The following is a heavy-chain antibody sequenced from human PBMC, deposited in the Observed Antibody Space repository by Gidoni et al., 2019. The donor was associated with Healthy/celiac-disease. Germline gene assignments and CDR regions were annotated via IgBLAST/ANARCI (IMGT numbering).Heavy chain of an antibody. CDR3: ATIYGGNSGYEEDFDY. Sequence: QVQLVQSGAEVKKPGASVKVSCKASGYTFTSYYMHWVRQAPGQGLEWMGIINPSGGSTSYAQKFQGRVTMTRDTSTSTVYMELSSLRSEDTAVYYCATIYGGNSGYEEDFDYWGQGTLVTVSS. J-gene: IGHJ4*02. D-gene: IGHD4-17*01. CDR2: INPSGGST. CDR1: GYTFTSYY. V-gene: IGHV1-46*01.